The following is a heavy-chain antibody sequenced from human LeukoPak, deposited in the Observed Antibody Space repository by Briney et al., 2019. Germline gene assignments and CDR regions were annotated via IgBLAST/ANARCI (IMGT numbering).Heavy chain of an antibody. Sequence: GGSLRLSCAASGFTFSSYWMSWVRQAPGKGLEWVANIKQDGSEKYYVDSVKGRFTISRDNAKNSLYLQMNSLRAEDTAVYYCTSCGRIRCSLDSIDFWGQGTLVTVSS. D-gene: IGHD1-26*01. V-gene: IGHV3-7*03. CDR2: IKQDGSEK. CDR1: GFTFSSYW. CDR3: TSCGRIRCSLDSIDF. J-gene: IGHJ4*02.